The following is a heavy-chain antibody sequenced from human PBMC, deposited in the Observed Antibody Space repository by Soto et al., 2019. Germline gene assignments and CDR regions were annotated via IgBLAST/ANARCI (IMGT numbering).Heavy chain of an antibody. CDR1: GFTFRSYA. V-gene: IGHV3-23*01. D-gene: IGHD3-9*01. J-gene: IGHJ3*02. Sequence: GGSLRLSCAASGFTFRSYAVSWFRQAPGKGLEWVSVITGSGGSTYYADSVKGRFTISRDNYKNTLYLQMNSMRAEDTAVYYCAKDPAYATGYYNDAFDTWGQGTMVTVSS. CDR2: ITGSGGST. CDR3: AKDPAYATGYYNDAFDT.